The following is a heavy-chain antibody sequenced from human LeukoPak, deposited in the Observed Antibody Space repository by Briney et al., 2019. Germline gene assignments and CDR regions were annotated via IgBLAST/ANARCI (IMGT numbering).Heavy chain of an antibody. J-gene: IGHJ3*02. V-gene: IGHV4-59*08. CDR2: IRYSGST. Sequence: SETRSLTCTVSGGSISSYYWSWIRQPPGKGLEYIGYIRYSGSTNYSPSLKSGVTISVDTSNKRFSLKLSSVTAADTALYYCARHKSGYVVEHAFDIWAQSTIVTVSS. CDR3: ARHKSGYVVEHAFDI. CDR1: GGSISSYY. D-gene: IGHD5-12*01.